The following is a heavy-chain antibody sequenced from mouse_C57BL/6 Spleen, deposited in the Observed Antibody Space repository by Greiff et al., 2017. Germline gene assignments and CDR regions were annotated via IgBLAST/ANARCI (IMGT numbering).Heavy chain of an antibody. CDR3: ARIGNYYDYDGYAMDY. CDR1: GFSLSTFGMG. D-gene: IGHD2-4*01. J-gene: IGHJ4*01. V-gene: IGHV8-8*01. Sequence: QVTLKESGPGILQPSQTLSLTCSFSGFSLSTFGMGVGWIRQPSGKGLEWLAHIWWDDDKYYNPALKSRLTISKDTSKNQVFLKIANVDTADTATYYCARIGNYYDYDGYAMDYWGQGTSVTVSS. CDR2: IWWDDDK.